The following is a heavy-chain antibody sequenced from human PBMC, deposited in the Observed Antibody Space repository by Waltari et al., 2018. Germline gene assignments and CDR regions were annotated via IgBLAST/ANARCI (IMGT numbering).Heavy chain of an antibody. CDR1: VGYIGTSSPY. J-gene: IGHJ3*02. CDR3: ARQNSLSNDGFDI. Sequence: QIQLQESGPGLVKPSETLSLTCSGSVGYIGTSSPYWGWIRQAPGKGLEWIGSMSYSGRTYYNPSLKSRVTISEDTSKNQLSLKVSSVTAADTAVYYCARQNSLSNDGFDIWGQGTLVTVSS. CDR2: MSYSGRT. V-gene: IGHV4-39*01.